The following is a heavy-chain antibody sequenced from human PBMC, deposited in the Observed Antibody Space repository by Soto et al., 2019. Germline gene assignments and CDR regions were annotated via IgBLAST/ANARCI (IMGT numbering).Heavy chain of an antibody. V-gene: IGHV4-59*11. Sequence: PSETLSLTCSVSGGSIRNHYWGWIRQPPGKRLEWVGNIYYSGSTNYNPSLKSRVTISVDTSKNQFSLKLTSVTTADTAVYFCARFNYFDYWGQGILVTVSS. J-gene: IGHJ4*02. CDR3: ARFNYFDY. CDR2: IYYSGST. CDR1: GGSIRNHY.